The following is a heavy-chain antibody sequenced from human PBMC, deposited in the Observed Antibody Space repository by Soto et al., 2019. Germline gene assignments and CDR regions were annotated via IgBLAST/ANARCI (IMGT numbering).Heavy chain of an antibody. CDR2: VYHTGRT. CDR1: GGSFKSGSYS. V-gene: IGHV4-61*01. CDR3: ARVGRRSWYSYYYGMDV. J-gene: IGHJ6*02. D-gene: IGHD6-13*01. Sequence: SETLSLTCTVSGGSFKSGSYSWSWIRQPPGKGLEWIGYVYHTGRTSYNPSLKSRVSISMDTSKNQFSLKLSSVTAADTAVYYCARVGRRSWYSYYYGMDVWGQGTTVTVSS.